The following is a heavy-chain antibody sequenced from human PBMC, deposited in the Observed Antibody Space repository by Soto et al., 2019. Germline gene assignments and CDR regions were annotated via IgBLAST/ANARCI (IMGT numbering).Heavy chain of an antibody. J-gene: IGHJ4*02. V-gene: IGHV5-51*01. D-gene: IGHD6-13*01. CDR2: IYPGDSDT. CDR3: AKGLSIAAAGTFDY. CDR1: GYSFANYW. Sequence: GESLKISCQGSGYSFANYWIGWVRQKPGKGLEWMGIIYPGDSDTRYSPSFQGHVTISADKSLNTAYLQWSSLRASDTAVYYCAKGLSIAAAGTFDYWGQGTLVTVSS.